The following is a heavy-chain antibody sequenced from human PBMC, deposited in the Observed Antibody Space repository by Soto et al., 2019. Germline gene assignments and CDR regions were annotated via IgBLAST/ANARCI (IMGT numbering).Heavy chain of an antibody. J-gene: IGHJ4*01. CDR2: INADNVNK. D-gene: IGHD2-15*01. V-gene: IGHV1-3*01. CDR3: ASSGNCNGGRSLNFDH. CDR1: GYTFISDA. Sequence: ASVKVSCKASGYTFISDAMHWVRQAPGQRLEWMGWINADNVNKKYSEKFQGRVTITRDTSASTAYMELRSLRSEDTAVYYCASSGNCNGGRSLNFDHWGHGPLVTLSS.